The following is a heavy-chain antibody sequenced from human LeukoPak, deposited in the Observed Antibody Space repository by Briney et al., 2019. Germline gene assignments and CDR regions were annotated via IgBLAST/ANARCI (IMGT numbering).Heavy chain of an antibody. Sequence: GGSLRLSCAASGFTLDDYTMHWVRQAPGKGLEWVSGISWNSGSIGYADSVKGRFTISRDNAKNSLYLQMNSLRAEDTALYYCAKERITMVRGALDYWGQGTLVNVSS. J-gene: IGHJ4*02. D-gene: IGHD3-10*01. V-gene: IGHV3-9*01. CDR3: AKERITMVRGALDY. CDR2: ISWNSGSI. CDR1: GFTLDDYT.